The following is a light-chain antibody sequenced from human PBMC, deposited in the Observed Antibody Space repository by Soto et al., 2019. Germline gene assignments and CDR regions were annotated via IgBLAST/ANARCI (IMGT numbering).Light chain of an antibody. Sequence: QSALTQPASVSGSPGQSITISCTGTSSDVGSYNYVSWYQQHPGKAPKLMIYEVSNRPSGVSNRVSGSKSGNTASPTISGLRDEDEANYYCSSYTSISTRVFGGGTQVTVL. CDR2: EVS. CDR1: SSDVGSYNY. J-gene: IGLJ3*02. V-gene: IGLV2-14*01. CDR3: SSYTSISTRV.